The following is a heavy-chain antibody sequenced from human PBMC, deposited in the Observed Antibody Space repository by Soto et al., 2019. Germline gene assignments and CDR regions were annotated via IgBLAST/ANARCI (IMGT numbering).Heavy chain of an antibody. D-gene: IGHD6-19*01. J-gene: IGHJ4*02. CDR1: GFTFSDYA. CDR2: VSHDGRNT. CDR3: PKGGRQCLVTSDFTY. V-gene: IGHV3-30*18. Sequence: VQLVESGGGVVQPGRSLRLSCAASGFTFSDYAMHWVRQAPGKGLEWVAVVSHDGRNTHYADSVKGRFTISRDSSKNTVSLEMTSLRAADTAVYYCPKGGRQCLVTSDFTYWGQGALVTVSS.